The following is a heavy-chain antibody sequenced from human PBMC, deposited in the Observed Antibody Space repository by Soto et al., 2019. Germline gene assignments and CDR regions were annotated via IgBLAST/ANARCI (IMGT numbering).Heavy chain of an antibody. D-gene: IGHD2-15*01. J-gene: IGHJ3*02. CDR1: GFTFSSYA. CDR2: ISGSGGST. V-gene: IGHV3-23*01. Sequence: GSLRLSCAASGFTFSSYAMSWVRQAPGKGLKWVSAISGSGGSTYYADSVKGRFTISRDNSKNTLYLQMNSLRAEDTAVYYCAKGGGYCSGGSCYDAFDIWGQGTMVTVS. CDR3: AKGGGYCSGGSCYDAFDI.